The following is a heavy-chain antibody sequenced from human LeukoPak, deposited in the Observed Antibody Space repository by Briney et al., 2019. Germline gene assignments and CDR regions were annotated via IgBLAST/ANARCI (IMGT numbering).Heavy chain of an antibody. Sequence: ASVKVSCKASGYTFTSCDINWVRQAPGQGLEWMGWMNPNSGNTGYAQKFQGRVTMTRNTSISTAYMELSSLRSEDTAVYYCARGRESSWYFLYYYYYMDVWGKGTTVTVSS. CDR2: MNPNSGNT. V-gene: IGHV1-8*01. CDR3: ARGRESSWYFLYYYYYMDV. CDR1: GYTFTSCD. D-gene: IGHD6-13*01. J-gene: IGHJ6*03.